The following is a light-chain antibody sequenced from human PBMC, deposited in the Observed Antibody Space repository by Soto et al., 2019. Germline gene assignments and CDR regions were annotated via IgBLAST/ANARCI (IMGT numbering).Light chain of an antibody. CDR2: AAS. CDR1: QSVSNY. Sequence: EIVLTQSPATLSLSPGERVTLSCRASQSVSNYLAWYQQTPGQAPRLLVSAASNRATGIPARFSGSGAGTECTLTISSLQPEDVETYYCQQSFSTPRTFGQGTKVDIK. V-gene: IGKV3-11*01. CDR3: QQSFSTPRT. J-gene: IGKJ1*01.